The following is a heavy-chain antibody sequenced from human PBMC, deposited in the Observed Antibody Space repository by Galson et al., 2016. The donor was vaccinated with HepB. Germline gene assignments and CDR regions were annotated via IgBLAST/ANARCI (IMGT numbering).Heavy chain of an antibody. Sequence: SLRLSCAASGFTFSIYSMNWVRQAPGKGLEWVSSISSSSTYIYYADSVNGRFTISRDNAKKSLFLQMNSLRAEETAVYYCARDGRELVSHDYYSYMDVWGQGTTVTVSS. D-gene: IGHD1-7*01. J-gene: IGHJ6*02. CDR3: ARDGRELVSHDYYSYMDV. V-gene: IGHV3-21*01. CDR2: ISSSSTYI. CDR1: GFTFSIYS.